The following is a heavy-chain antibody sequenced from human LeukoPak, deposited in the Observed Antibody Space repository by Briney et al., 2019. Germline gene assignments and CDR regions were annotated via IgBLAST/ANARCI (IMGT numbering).Heavy chain of an antibody. Sequence: SVKVSCKASGGTFSSYTISWVRQAPGQGLEWMGMIIPILGIANYAQKFQGRATITADKSTSTAYLELSSLRPEDTAVYYCARDYCDSSGYIPNGAFDIWGQGTMVTVSS. CDR2: IIPILGIA. J-gene: IGHJ3*02. CDR1: GGTFSSYT. D-gene: IGHD3-22*01. V-gene: IGHV1-69*04. CDR3: ARDYCDSSGYIPNGAFDI.